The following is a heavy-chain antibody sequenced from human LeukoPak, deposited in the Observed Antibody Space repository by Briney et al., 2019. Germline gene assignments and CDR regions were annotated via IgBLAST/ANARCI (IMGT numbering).Heavy chain of an antibody. J-gene: IGHJ4*02. D-gene: IGHD2-15*01. CDR2: IRTEAYGGTT. CDR3: TRTLGWRQIFDS. CDR1: GFSFGDYA. Sequence: GGSLRLSCTASGFSFGDYAVSWFRQAPGKGLEWISFIRTEAYGGTTDYAAPVQGRFTISRDDSKNIAYLQMNSLKPEDTAVYYCTRTLGWRQIFDSWGQGALVTVSS. V-gene: IGHV3-49*03.